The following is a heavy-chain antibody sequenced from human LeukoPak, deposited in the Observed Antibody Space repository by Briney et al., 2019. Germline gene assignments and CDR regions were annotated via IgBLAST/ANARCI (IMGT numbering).Heavy chain of an antibody. V-gene: IGHV4-59*01. CDR3: ARTSRHYYGSGTNLTPWPAGMDV. CDR1: GGPMSGFF. Sequence: SETLSLTCTVSGGPMSGFFWTWIRQPPGKELEWIGSIYYSGSSTKYNPSLKSRVTVSVDTSKSQFFLKLNSATAADTAVYFCARTSRHYYGSGTNLTPWPAGMDVWGQGTTVTVSS. J-gene: IGHJ6*02. D-gene: IGHD3-10*01. CDR2: IYYSGSST.